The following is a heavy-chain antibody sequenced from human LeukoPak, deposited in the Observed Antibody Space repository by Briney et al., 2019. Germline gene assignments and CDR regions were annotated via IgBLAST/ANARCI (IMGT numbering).Heavy chain of an antibody. CDR3: AKDFTISPIVH. J-gene: IGHJ4*02. CDR2: ISGSGGTT. Sequence: GGSLRLSCAASGFTFSNYALSWVRQAPGKGLEWVSAISGSGGTTYYADSVKGRFTISRDNSKNTLYLQMSSLRAEDTAVYYCAKDFTISPIVHWGQGTLVTVSS. V-gene: IGHV3-23*01. CDR1: GFTFSNYA. D-gene: IGHD3-3*01.